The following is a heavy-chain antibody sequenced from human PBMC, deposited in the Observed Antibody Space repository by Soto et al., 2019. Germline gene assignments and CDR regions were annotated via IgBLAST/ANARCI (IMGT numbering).Heavy chain of an antibody. Sequence: EVQLLESGGGLVQPGGSLRLSCAASGFTFSSYAMSWVRQAPGKGLEWVSAISGSGGSTYYADSVKGRFTISRDNSKNPLYLQMNSLRAEDTAVYYCAKDNYGSGSYYTDYWGQGTLVTVSS. CDR3: AKDNYGSGSYYTDY. CDR1: GFTFSSYA. CDR2: ISGSGGST. D-gene: IGHD3-10*01. J-gene: IGHJ4*02. V-gene: IGHV3-23*01.